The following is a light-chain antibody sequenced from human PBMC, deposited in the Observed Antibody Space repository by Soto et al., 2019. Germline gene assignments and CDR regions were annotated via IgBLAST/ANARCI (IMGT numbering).Light chain of an antibody. Sequence: EIVMTQSPATLSVSPGERATVSCRASQSVSSSFLAWYQQKPGQAPRLLIYGASSRATGIQDRFSGSGSGTDFTLTIRRLEPEDFAVFYCKQYGSSPITFGQGTRLEI. CDR1: QSVSSSF. CDR3: KQYGSSPIT. CDR2: GAS. V-gene: IGKV3-20*01. J-gene: IGKJ5*01.